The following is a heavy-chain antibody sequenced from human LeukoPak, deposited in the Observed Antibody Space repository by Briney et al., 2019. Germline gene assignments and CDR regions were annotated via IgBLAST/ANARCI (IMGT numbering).Heavy chain of an antibody. V-gene: IGHV1-69*05. J-gene: IGHJ3*02. D-gene: IGHD3-3*01. Sequence: ASVKVSCKASGGTVSSYAISWVRQAPGQGLDWMGGIIPIYGTANYAHKFKGTVTITTDESTGTAYMELSSLRSEDTAVYYCARAKYYDFWSGHSLGAFDIWGQGTMVTVSS. CDR1: GGTVSSYA. CDR2: IIPIYGTA. CDR3: ARAKYYDFWSGHSLGAFDI.